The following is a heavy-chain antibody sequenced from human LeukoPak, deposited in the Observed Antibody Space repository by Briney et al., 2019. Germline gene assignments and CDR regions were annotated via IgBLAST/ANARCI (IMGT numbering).Heavy chain of an antibody. J-gene: IGHJ4*02. CDR2: INPNSGGT. CDR1: GYTFTGYY. V-gene: IGHV1-2*02. CDR3: ARSSYYDSSGYYSYC. D-gene: IGHD3-22*01. Sequence: ASVKVSCKASGYTFTGYYMHWVRQAPGQGLEWMGWINPNSGGTNYAQKFQGRVTMTRDTSISTAYMELSRLRSDDTAVYYCARSSYYDSSGYYSYCWGQGTLVTVSS.